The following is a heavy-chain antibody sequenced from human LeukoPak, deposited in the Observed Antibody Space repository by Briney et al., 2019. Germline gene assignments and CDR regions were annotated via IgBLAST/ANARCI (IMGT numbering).Heavy chain of an antibody. CDR1: GFTFSSYA. CDR2: ISGSGGST. J-gene: IGHJ4*02. D-gene: IGHD6-13*01. CDR3: AKVRSSSWYSSRLYFDY. V-gene: IGHV3-23*01. Sequence: GGSLRLSCAASGFTFSSYAMSWVRQAPGKGLEWVSAISGSGGSTYYADSVKGRFTISRDNSKNTLYLQMNSLRAEDTAVYYCAKVRSSSWYSSRLYFDYWGQGTLVTVSS.